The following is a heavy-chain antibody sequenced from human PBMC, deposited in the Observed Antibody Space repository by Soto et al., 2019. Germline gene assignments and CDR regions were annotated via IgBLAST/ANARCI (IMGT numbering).Heavy chain of an antibody. CDR2: IIPIFGTA. V-gene: IGHV1-69*13. CDR3: ARNSWGDGYNRPGFDY. CDR1: GGTFSSYA. D-gene: IGHD2-21*01. Sequence: SVKVSCKASGGTFSSYAISWVRQAPGQGLEWMGGIIPIFGTANYAQKFQARVTITADESTSTAYMELSSLRSEDTAVYYCARNSWGDGYNRPGFDYWGQGTLVTVSS. J-gene: IGHJ4*02.